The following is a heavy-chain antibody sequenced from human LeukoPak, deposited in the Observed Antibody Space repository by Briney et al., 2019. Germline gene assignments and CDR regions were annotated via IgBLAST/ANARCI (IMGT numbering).Heavy chain of an antibody. CDR3: ARVGDGYSLDY. Sequence: SETLSLTCTVSGGSISSYYWSWIRQPPGKGLEWIGYIYYSGSTNYNPSLKSRVTISVDTSKNQFSLKLSSVAAADTAVYYCARVGDGYSLDYWGQGPLVTVSS. J-gene: IGHJ4*02. CDR1: GGSISSYY. CDR2: IYYSGST. D-gene: IGHD5-24*01. V-gene: IGHV4-59*12.